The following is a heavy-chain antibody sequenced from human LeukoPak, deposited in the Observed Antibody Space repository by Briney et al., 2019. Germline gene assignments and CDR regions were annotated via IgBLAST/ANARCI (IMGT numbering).Heavy chain of an antibody. J-gene: IGHJ4*02. CDR2: ISYGGST. D-gene: IGHD1-26*01. CDR3: ARHLGSGSYYSSFDY. V-gene: IGHV4-39*01. Sequence: PSETLSLTCSISGGSISSGYYYWGWIRQPPGKGLEWIGSISYGGSTYYNSSLKSRVTISVDTSKNQFSLKLSSVTAADTAVYYCARHLGSGSYYSSFDYWGQGTLVTVSS. CDR1: GGSISSGYYY.